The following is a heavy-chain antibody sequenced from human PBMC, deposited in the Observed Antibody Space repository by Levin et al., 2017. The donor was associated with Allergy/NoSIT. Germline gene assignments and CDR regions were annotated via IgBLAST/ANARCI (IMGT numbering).Heavy chain of an antibody. CDR2: IWYDGSNK. Sequence: GGSLRLSCAASGFTFSSYGMHWVRQAPGKGLEWVAVIWYDGSNKYYADSVKGRFTISRDNSKNTLYLQMNSLRAEDTAVYYCAREGTMVRGVIDYWGQGTLVTVSS. D-gene: IGHD3-10*01. CDR1: GFTFSSYG. J-gene: IGHJ4*02. V-gene: IGHV3-33*01. CDR3: AREGTMVRGVIDY.